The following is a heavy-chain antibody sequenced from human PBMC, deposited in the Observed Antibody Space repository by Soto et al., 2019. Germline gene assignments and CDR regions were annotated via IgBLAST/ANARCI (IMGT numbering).Heavy chain of an antibody. J-gene: IGHJ4*02. V-gene: IGHV3-7*01. CDR1: GFTFNTYW. CDR3: SRFRNIAVAAIDS. D-gene: IGHD6-19*01. Sequence: EVQLVESGGGLVQPVGSLRLSCAASGFTFNTYWMTWVRQAPGQGLEWVANIKPDGSETYYLDSVKGLFTISRDSARDSLNLQLNVLRAEDTALYYCSRFRNIAVAAIDSGGRGTLVTVSS. CDR2: IKPDGSET.